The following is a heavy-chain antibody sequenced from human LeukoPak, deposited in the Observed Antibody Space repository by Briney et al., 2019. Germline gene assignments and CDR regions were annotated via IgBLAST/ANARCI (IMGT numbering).Heavy chain of an antibody. CDR3: ARVVYSGYDFRGAMDV. V-gene: IGHV4-59*11. D-gene: IGHD5-12*01. J-gene: IGHJ6*03. Sequence: PSETLSLTCTVSGGSITSHYWSRIRQPPGKGLEWIGYVYYSGTTNYNPSLKSRVTISVDTSTNQFSLKLTSVTPADTAVYYCARVVYSGYDFRGAMDVWGKGTTVTVSS. CDR1: GGSITSHY. CDR2: VYYSGTT.